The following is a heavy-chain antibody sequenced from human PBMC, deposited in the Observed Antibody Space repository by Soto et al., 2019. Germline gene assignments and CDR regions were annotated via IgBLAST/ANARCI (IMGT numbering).Heavy chain of an antibody. CDR1: GFSFSSYA. CDR3: ARELLYGSGSHDYLYYGMDF. D-gene: IGHD3-10*01. Sequence: QVQLVESGGGGVQPGKSLRLSCAASGFSFSSYAMHWVRQAPGKGLQWVALIWFDGSKKYYADSVKGRFTISRDSSKNTLDLKMNSLRAEDTAVYDGARELLYGSGSHDYLYYGMDFWGQGTTVTVSS. V-gene: IGHV3-33*01. CDR2: IWFDGSKK. J-gene: IGHJ6*02.